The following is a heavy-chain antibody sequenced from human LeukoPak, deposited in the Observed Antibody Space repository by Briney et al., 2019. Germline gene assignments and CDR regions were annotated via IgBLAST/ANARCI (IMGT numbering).Heavy chain of an antibody. J-gene: IGHJ6*03. D-gene: IGHD3-22*01. Sequence: SETLSLTCTVSGGSISSYYWSWIRQPPGKGLEWIGYIHYSGSTHYNPSLKSRVTISVDTSKNQFSLKLSSVTAADTAVYYCARQTAVLTYYYMDVWGKGTTVTISS. V-gene: IGHV4-59*08. CDR1: GGSISSYY. CDR2: IHYSGST. CDR3: ARQTAVLTYYYMDV.